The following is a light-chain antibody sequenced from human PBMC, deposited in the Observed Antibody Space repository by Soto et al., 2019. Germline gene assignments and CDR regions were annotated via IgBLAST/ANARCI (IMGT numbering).Light chain of an antibody. CDR3: CSYARSTSWV. V-gene: IGLV2-23*01. CDR2: EDN. J-gene: IGLJ3*02. Sequence: QSALIQPASVSASPGQSISISCTGTSSDVGNYNLVSWYQHHPGKAPRLIISEDNKRPSEISNRFSGAKSGNTASLTISGLQAEDEGDYYCCSYARSTSWVFGGGTKLTVL. CDR1: SSDVGNYNL.